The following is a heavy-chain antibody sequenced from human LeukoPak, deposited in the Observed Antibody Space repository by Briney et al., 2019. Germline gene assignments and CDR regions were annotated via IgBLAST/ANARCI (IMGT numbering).Heavy chain of an antibody. V-gene: IGHV4-59*01. J-gene: IGHJ4*02. CDR2: IYYSGST. D-gene: IGHD3-3*01. CDR1: GGSISSYY. CDR3: ARGGDYDFWSGYYHIFDY. Sequence: SETLSLTCTVSGGSISSYYWSWIRQPPGKGLEWIGYIYYSGSTNYNPSLKSRVTISVDTSKNQFSLKLSSVTAADTAVYYCARGGDYDFWSGYYHIFDYWGQGTLVTVSS.